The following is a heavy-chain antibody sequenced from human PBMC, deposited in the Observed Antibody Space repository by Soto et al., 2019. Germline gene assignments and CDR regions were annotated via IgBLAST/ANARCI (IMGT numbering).Heavy chain of an antibody. V-gene: IGHV3-53*04. Sequence: EVQLVESGGGLVQPGGSLRLSCAASGFTVSSNYMSWVRQAPGKGLEWVSVIYSGGSTYYADSVKGRFTISRHNSKNTLYLQMNSLRAEDTAVYYCARDFSMVRGAPGGAFDIWGQGTMVTVSS. CDR1: GFTVSSNY. D-gene: IGHD3-10*01. J-gene: IGHJ3*02. CDR3: ARDFSMVRGAPGGAFDI. CDR2: IYSGGST.